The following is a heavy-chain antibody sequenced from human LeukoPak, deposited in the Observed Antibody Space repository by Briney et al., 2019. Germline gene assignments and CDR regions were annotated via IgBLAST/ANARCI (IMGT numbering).Heavy chain of an antibody. V-gene: IGHV3-21*01. CDR2: ISSSSSYI. Sequence: PGGSLRLSCAASGFSFSNAWMNWVRQAPGKGLEWVSSISSSSSYIYYADSVKGRFTISRDNAKNSLYLQMNSLRAEDTAVYYCARAQNGDYGYWGQGTLVTVSS. CDR1: GFSFSNAW. D-gene: IGHD4-17*01. J-gene: IGHJ4*02. CDR3: ARAQNGDYGY.